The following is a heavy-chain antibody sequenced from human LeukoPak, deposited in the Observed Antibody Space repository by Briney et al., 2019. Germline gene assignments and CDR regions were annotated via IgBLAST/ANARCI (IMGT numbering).Heavy chain of an antibody. CDR1: GGTFSSYA. J-gene: IGHJ4*02. Sequence: SVKVSCKASGGTFSSYAISWVRQAPGQGLEWMGGIIPIFGTANYAQKFQGRVTITTDESTSTAYMELSSLRSEDTAVYYCARGPYYDFWSGNYWGQGTLVTVSS. CDR2: IIPIFGTA. V-gene: IGHV1-69*05. D-gene: IGHD3-3*01. CDR3: ARGPYYDFWSGNY.